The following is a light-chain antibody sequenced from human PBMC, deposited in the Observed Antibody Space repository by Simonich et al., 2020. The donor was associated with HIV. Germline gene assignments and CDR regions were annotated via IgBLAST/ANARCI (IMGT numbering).Light chain of an antibody. CDR3: HQRSNWPPWMYT. CDR2: DAS. J-gene: IGKJ2*01. V-gene: IGKV3-11*01. Sequence: EIVLTQSPATLSLSPGEKAPLSCRASQSVSNYLAWYQQKPGQAPRLLIYDASNRATGIPARFSGSGSGTDFTLTISSLEPEDFAVYYCHQRSNWPPWMYTFGQGTKLEIK. CDR1: QSVSNY.